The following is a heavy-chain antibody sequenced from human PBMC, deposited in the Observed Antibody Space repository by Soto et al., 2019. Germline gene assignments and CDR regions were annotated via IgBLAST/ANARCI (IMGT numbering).Heavy chain of an antibody. CDR2: ISGSGGST. Sequence: EVQLLESGGGLVQPGGSLRLSCAASGFTFSSYAMSWVRQAPGKGLEWVSAISGSGGSTYYADSVKGRFTISRDNSKNTLYLQMNSLRAEDPAVYYCAKAYYDYIWGSYRLPFYLDYWGQGTLVTVSS. J-gene: IGHJ4*02. D-gene: IGHD3-16*02. CDR3: AKAYYDYIWGSYRLPFYLDY. V-gene: IGHV3-23*01. CDR1: GFTFSSYA.